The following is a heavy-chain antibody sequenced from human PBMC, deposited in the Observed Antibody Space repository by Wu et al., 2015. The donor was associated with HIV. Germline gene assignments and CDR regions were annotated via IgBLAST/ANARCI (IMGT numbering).Heavy chain of an antibody. CDR2: TNVNTGGT. V-gene: IGHV1-2*02. CDR1: GGTFSSYA. D-gene: IGHD2-15*01. Sequence: QVQLLQSGAEVKKPGSSVKVSCKTSGGTFSSYAISWVRQAPGQGLEWMGWTNVNTGGTKYAPKFQGRVTMTRDTSITTAYMELSSLTSDDTAVYFCARDELFRVDDAFDMWGQGTMVSRLF. J-gene: IGHJ3*02. CDR3: ARDELFRVDDAFDM.